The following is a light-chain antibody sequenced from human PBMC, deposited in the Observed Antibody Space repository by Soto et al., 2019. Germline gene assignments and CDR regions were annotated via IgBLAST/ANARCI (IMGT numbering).Light chain of an antibody. V-gene: IGKV3-11*01. CDR3: QQRPNWPLT. CDR2: DAS. Sequence: EIVLTQSPATLSLSPGERATLSCRASQSISSHLVWYQQKLGQAPRLLIYDASNRATGIPARFSGSGSGTDFTLTISILEPEDFAVYYCQQRPNWPLTFGGGNREAIK. CDR1: QSISSH. J-gene: IGKJ4*01.